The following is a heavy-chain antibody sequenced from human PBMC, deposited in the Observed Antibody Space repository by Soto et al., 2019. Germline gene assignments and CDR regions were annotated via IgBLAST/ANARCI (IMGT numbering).Heavy chain of an antibody. CDR3: ARENDRLQLGGNYFYLLDV. V-gene: IGHV1-69*12. CDR1: GGTFSSSA. Sequence: QVQLVQSGAEMKEPGSSVKVSCKTSGGTFSSSAISWLRQAPGQGLEWMGGIIPLFRTPDYAQKFQGRVTIAADESTSTAYVELSSLRSEDTAVYYCARENDRLQLGGNYFYLLDVWGQGTTITVSS. CDR2: IIPLFRTP. D-gene: IGHD1-7*01. J-gene: IGHJ6*02.